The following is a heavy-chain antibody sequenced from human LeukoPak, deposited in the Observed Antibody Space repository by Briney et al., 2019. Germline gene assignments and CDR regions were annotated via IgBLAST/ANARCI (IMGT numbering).Heavy chain of an antibody. CDR1: GFTFSTYS. V-gene: IGHV3-21*01. Sequence: GGSLRLSCAASGFTFSTYSMNWLRQAPGKGPEWVSSISGSSNYIFYADSVKGRFTVSRDNARNSLFLQMSSLRAEDTAVYYCARVSSVPTPRALDYWGQGTLVTVSS. D-gene: IGHD4/OR15-4a*01. J-gene: IGHJ4*02. CDR2: ISGSSNYI. CDR3: ARVSSVPTPRALDY.